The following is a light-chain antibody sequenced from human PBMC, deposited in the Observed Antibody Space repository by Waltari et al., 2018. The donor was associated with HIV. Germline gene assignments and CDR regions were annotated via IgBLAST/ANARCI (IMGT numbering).Light chain of an antibody. V-gene: IGLV6-57*01. CDR2: EDD. J-gene: IGLJ2*01. CDR1: SGSFGSNF. Sequence: NLMLTQPRSVSESPGQTVTISCTRSSGSFGSNFVQWYQQRPGSSPTTVIFEDDQRPAGVPDQFSGSIDRSSNSAYLTISGLKPEDEADYYCQSYDTTNRWIFGGGTQLTVL. CDR3: QSYDTTNRWI.